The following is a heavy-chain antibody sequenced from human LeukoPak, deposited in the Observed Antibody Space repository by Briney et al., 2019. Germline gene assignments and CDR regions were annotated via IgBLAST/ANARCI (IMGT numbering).Heavy chain of an antibody. V-gene: IGHV4-59*01. Sequence: SETLSLTCTVSGGSIINYFWSWIRQPPGKGVEWIGYIFDSGNTNYKPSLNSRVTMPLDTSKNQFSLKLSSVTAADSAIYYCARDQYSSGWYYFDYWGQGTLVTVSS. CDR2: IFDSGNT. CDR1: GGSIINYF. D-gene: IGHD6-19*01. CDR3: ARDQYSSGWYYFDY. J-gene: IGHJ4*02.